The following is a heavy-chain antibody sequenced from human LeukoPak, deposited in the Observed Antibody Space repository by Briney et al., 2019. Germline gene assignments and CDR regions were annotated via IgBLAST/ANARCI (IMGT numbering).Heavy chain of an antibody. D-gene: IGHD4-23*01. V-gene: IGHV4-59*12. Sequence: SETLSLTCTVSGGSISSYYWSWIRQPPGKGLEWIGYIYYSGSTYFNPSLKSRLTISVDTSENQFSLMLTSVTAADTAVYYCARDSVVTPGYFDYWGQGILVTVSS. CDR3: ARDSVVTPGYFDY. J-gene: IGHJ4*02. CDR2: IYYSGST. CDR1: GGSISSYY.